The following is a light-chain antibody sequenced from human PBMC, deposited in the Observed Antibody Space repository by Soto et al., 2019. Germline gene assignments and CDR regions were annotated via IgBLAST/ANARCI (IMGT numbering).Light chain of an antibody. Sequence: DIQMTQSPSSLSASVGDRVTITCRASESISRHLNWYQQKPGKAPNILIYAASSLQNGVPSRFRGSGSGTDFTLTITNLQPEDFATYYCQQTYSTLSITFGQGTRLDI. CDR1: ESISRH. CDR3: QQTYSTLSIT. J-gene: IGKJ5*01. CDR2: AAS. V-gene: IGKV1-39*01.